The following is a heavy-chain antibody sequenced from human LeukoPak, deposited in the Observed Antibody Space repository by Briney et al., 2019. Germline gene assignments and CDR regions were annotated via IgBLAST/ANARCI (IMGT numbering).Heavy chain of an antibody. CDR3: AKDAEDDSSGYYSFDY. CDR2: ISGSGGST. Sequence: GGSLRLSCAASGFTFSSYGMSWVRQAPGKGLEWVSAISGSGGSTYYADSVKGRFTISRDNSKNTLYLQMNSLRAEDTAVYYCAKDAEDDSSGYYSFDYWGQGTLVTASS. V-gene: IGHV3-23*01. D-gene: IGHD3-22*01. CDR1: GFTFSSYG. J-gene: IGHJ4*02.